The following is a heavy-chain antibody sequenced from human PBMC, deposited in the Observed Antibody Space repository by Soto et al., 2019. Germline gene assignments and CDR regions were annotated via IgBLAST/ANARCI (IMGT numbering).Heavy chain of an antibody. CDR1: GGSISSGGYY. V-gene: IGHV4-61*08. CDR2: IYYSGST. CDR3: ARVGVTRTGYYYYMDV. J-gene: IGHJ6*03. D-gene: IGHD4-17*01. Sequence: PSETLSLTCTVSGGSISSGGYYWSWIRHHPGKGLEWIGCIYYSGSTNYNPSLKSRVTISVDTSKNQFSLKLSSVTAADTAVYYCARVGVTRTGYYYYMDVWGKGTTVTVSS.